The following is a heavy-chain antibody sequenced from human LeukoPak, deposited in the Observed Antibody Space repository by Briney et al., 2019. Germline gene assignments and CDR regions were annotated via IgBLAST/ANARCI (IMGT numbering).Heavy chain of an antibody. J-gene: IGHJ5*02. CDR1: GGSISSSSYY. CDR3: ARVSGDGWFDP. V-gene: IGHV4-39*07. Sequence: SETLSLTCTVSGGSISSSSYYWGWIRQPPGKGLEWIGSIYYSGSTYHNPSLKSRVTISVDTSKNQFSLKLSSVTAADTAVYYCARVSGDGWFDPWGQGTLVTVSS. D-gene: IGHD3-10*01. CDR2: IYYSGST.